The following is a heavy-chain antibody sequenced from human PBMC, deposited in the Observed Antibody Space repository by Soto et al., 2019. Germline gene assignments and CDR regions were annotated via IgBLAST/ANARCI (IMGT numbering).Heavy chain of an antibody. Sequence: GGSLRLSCAASGFTFSSYGMHWVRQAPGKGLEWVAVIWYDGSNKYYADSVKGRFTISRDNSKNTLYLQMNSLRAEDTAVYYCAKGVDTAMPHYYYYGMDVWGQGTTVTVSS. V-gene: IGHV3-33*06. CDR1: GFTFSSYG. CDR3: AKGVDTAMPHYYYYGMDV. CDR2: IWYDGSNK. D-gene: IGHD5-18*01. J-gene: IGHJ6*02.